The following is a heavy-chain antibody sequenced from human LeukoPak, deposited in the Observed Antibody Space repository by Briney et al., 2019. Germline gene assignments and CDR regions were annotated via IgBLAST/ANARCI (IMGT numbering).Heavy chain of an antibody. D-gene: IGHD6-6*01. Sequence: ASVKVSCKASGGTFSSYAISWVRQAPGQGLEWMGWISAYNGNTNYAQKLQGRVTMTTGTSTSTAYMELRSLRSDDTAVYYCARDQPFREMSSSSPFDYWGQGTLVTVSS. CDR1: GGTFSSYA. V-gene: IGHV1-18*01. CDR3: ARDQPFREMSSSSPFDY. CDR2: ISAYNGNT. J-gene: IGHJ4*02.